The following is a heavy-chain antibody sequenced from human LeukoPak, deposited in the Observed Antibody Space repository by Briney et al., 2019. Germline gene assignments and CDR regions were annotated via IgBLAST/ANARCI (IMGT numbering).Heavy chain of an antibody. CDR3: ARCFEWWERLSGSNYAFDI. CDR2: IYYSGNT. J-gene: IGHJ3*02. Sequence: SETLSLTCTVSGGSVSSGSCYWSWIRQPPGKGLEWIGYIYYSGNTNYNPSLKSRVTISVDTSKNQFSLKLSSVTAADTAVYYCARCFEWWERLSGSNYAFDIWGQGTMVTVSS. V-gene: IGHV4-61*01. D-gene: IGHD1-26*01. CDR1: GGSVSSGSCY.